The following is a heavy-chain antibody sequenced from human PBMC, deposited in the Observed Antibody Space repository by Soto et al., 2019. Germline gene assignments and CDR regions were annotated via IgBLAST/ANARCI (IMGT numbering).Heavy chain of an antibody. V-gene: IGHV3-7*01. Sequence: EVQLVESGGGLVQPGGSLRLSCAASGFIFRTYWMSWVRQAPGKGLEWVANIKHDGSEKYYVDSVKGRFTISRDNAKKSLYLQMNSLRVEDTAVYYCARGDYLFDSWGQGTLVTVSS. CDR3: ARGDYLFDS. CDR2: IKHDGSEK. J-gene: IGHJ4*02. D-gene: IGHD4-17*01. CDR1: GFIFRTYW.